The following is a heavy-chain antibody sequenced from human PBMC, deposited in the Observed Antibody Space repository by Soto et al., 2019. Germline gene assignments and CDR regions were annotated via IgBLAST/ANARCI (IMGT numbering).Heavy chain of an antibody. CDR1: GYTFTSYG. J-gene: IGHJ6*02. V-gene: IGHV1-18*04. CDR3: ARDPQNYDSSGDYHPYYYYGMDV. Sequence: ASRKVSCTASGYTFTSYGISWGGQGPGQGLEWMGWISAYNGNTNYAQKLQGRVTMTTDTSTSTAYMELRSLRSDDTAVYYCARDPQNYDSSGDYHPYYYYGMDVWGQGTTVTVSS. CDR2: ISAYNGNT. D-gene: IGHD3-22*01.